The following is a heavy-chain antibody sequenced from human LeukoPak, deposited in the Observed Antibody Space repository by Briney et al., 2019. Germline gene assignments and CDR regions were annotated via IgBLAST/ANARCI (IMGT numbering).Heavy chain of an antibody. J-gene: IGHJ4*02. CDR3: ARDLSRTYTVDY. CDR2: ISYDGSNK. CDR1: GFTFSSYA. V-gene: IGHV3-30*04. D-gene: IGHD2-2*02. Sequence: PGRSLRLSCAASGFTFSSYAMHWVRQAPGKGLEWVAVISYDGSNKYYADSVKGRFTISRDNSKNTLYLQMNSLRAEDTAVYFCARDLSRTYTVDYWGQGTLVTVSS.